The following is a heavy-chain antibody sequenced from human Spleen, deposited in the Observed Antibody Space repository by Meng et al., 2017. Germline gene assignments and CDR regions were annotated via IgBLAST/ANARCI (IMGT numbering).Heavy chain of an antibody. V-gene: IGHV3-30*01. CDR3: ARLNYYYDSSGYYDNWFDP. Sequence: SCAASGFTFSSYAMHWVRQAPGKGLEWVAVISYDGSNKYYADSVKGRFTISRDNSKNTLYLQMNSLRAEDTAVYYCARLNYYYDSSGYYDNWFDPWGQGTLVTVSS. J-gene: IGHJ5*02. CDR2: ISYDGSNK. D-gene: IGHD3-22*01. CDR1: GFTFSSYA.